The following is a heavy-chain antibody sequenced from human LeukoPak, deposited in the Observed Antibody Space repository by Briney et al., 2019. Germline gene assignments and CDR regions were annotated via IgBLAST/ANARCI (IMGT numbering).Heavy chain of an antibody. J-gene: IGHJ4*02. V-gene: IGHV3-23*01. CDR2: ISGRGGST. CDR3: AKGFPRKIYCSGGSCYSGLQPN. Sequence: GGSLRLSCAASGFTFSSYGMSWVRQAPGKGLEWVSAISGRGGSTYYADSVKGRFTISRDNSKNTLYLQMNSLRAEDTAVYYCAKGFPRKIYCSGGSCYSGLQPNWGQGTLVTVSS. D-gene: IGHD2-15*01. CDR1: GFTFSSYG.